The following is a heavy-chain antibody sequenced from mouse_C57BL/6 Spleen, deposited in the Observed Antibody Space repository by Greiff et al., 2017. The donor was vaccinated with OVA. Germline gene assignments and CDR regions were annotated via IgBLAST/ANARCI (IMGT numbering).Heavy chain of an antibody. V-gene: IGHV1-72*01. J-gene: IGHJ4*01. Sequence: QVQLQQPGAELVKPGASVKLSCKASGYTFTSYWMHWVKQRPGRGLEWIGRIDPNSGGTKYNEKFKSKATLTVDKSSSTAYMQLSSLTSEDSAVYYCARNCGSSFFYAMDYWGQGTSVTVSS. CDR3: ARNCGSSFFYAMDY. CDR1: GYTFTSYW. D-gene: IGHD1-1*01. CDR2: IDPNSGGT.